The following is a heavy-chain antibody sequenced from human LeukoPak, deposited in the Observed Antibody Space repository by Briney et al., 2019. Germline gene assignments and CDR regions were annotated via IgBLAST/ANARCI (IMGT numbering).Heavy chain of an antibody. Sequence: SETLSLTCAVYGGSFSGYYWSWIRQPPGKGLEWIGEINHSGSTNYNPSLKSRVTISVDTSKNQFSLKLSSVTAADTAVYYCARELTIFGVVTIMDVWGKGTTVTVSS. CDR1: GGSFSGYY. J-gene: IGHJ6*04. CDR2: INHSGST. D-gene: IGHD3-3*01. CDR3: ARELTIFGVVTIMDV. V-gene: IGHV4-34*01.